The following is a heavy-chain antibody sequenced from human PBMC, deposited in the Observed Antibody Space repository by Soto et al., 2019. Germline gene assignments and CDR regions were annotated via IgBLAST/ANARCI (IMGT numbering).Heavy chain of an antibody. CDR3: ARVADYDILTGTPGRMDV. D-gene: IGHD3-9*01. Sequence: SVKVSCKASGYTFTSYYMHWVRQAPGQGLEWMGIINPSGGSTSYAQKFQGRVTMTRDTSTSTVYMELSSLRSEDTAVYYCARVADYDILTGTPGRMDVCGQGTTVTVSS. CDR1: GYTFTSYY. J-gene: IGHJ6*02. CDR2: INPSGGST. V-gene: IGHV1-46*01.